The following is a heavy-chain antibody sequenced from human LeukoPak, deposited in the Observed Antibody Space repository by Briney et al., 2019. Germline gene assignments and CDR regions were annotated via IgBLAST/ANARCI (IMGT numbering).Heavy chain of an antibody. CDR1: GFTFRDYE. CDR2: ISISGTTI. V-gene: IGHV3-48*03. CDR3: AELGITMIGGV. J-gene: IGHJ6*04. Sequence: PGGSLRLSCAASGFTFRDYEMNWVRQAPGKGLEWLSHISISGTTIHYADSVKGRFTISRDNAKNSVYLQMTSLRAEDTAIYYCAELGITMIGGVWGKGTTVTISS. D-gene: IGHD3-10*02.